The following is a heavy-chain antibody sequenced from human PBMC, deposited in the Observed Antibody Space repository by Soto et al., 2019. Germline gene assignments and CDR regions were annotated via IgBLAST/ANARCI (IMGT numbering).Heavy chain of an antibody. D-gene: IGHD6-25*01. J-gene: IGHJ4*02. Sequence: QAQVVQSGPAMKEPGSSVKVSCRASGIMSSGYGFSWVRQAPGQGLEWVGMINPILDSTHVAQNLQGRVSLSVDKSTDTAYLEVTSLRLEDTAIYFCATMKRARLDSWGRGTVVTVSS. V-gene: IGHV1-69*09. CDR3: ATMKRARLDS. CDR2: INPILDST. CDR1: GIMSSGYG.